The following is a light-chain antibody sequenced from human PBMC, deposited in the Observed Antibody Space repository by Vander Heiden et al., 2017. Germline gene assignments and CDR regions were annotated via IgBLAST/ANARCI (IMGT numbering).Light chain of an antibody. V-gene: IGKV1-39*01. CDR2: AAS. J-gene: IGKJ3*01. CDR3: QQSYSRIT. Sequence: DIQMTQSPSSLSASVGDRVTITCRASQSISSYLNWYQQKPGKAPKLLIYAASRWQSGVPSRFSGSGSGTDFTLTISRLQPEDFATYYCQQSYSRITFGPGTKVDIK. CDR1: QSISSY.